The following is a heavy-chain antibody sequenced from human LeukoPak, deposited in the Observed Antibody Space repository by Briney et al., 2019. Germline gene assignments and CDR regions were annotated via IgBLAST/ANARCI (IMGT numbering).Heavy chain of an antibody. CDR1: GFTFSAYW. CDR3: ARPAAGTPGTAY. Sequence: PGGSLRLSCAGSGFTFSAYWMDWVRQAPGKGLEWLANINGDGSVKNYVDSVKGRFTLSRDNAKTSVFLQMNSLRPEDTAVYYRARPAAGTPGTAYWGQGTLVTVSS. J-gene: IGHJ4*02. CDR2: INGDGSVK. V-gene: IGHV3-7*01.